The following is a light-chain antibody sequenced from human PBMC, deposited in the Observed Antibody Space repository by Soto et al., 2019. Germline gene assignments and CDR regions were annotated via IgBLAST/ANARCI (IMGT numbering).Light chain of an antibody. V-gene: IGLV6-57*01. CDR1: SGSIASNY. CDR3: QSYDSSKEV. CDR2: EDN. Sequence: NFMLTQPHSVSASPGKTVTISCTRSSGSIASNYVQWYQQRPGSSPTTVIYEDNQRPSGVPDRFSGSIDSSSNSASLTISGLKTEDEADYYYQSYDSSKEVFGGGTKLTVL. J-gene: IGLJ3*02.